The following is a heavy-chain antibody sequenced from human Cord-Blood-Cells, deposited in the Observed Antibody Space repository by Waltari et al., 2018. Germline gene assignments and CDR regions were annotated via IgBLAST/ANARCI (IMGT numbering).Heavy chain of an antibody. CDR2: MNPNGGNT. V-gene: IGHV1-8*03. Sequence: QVQLVQSGAEVKKPGASVKVSCKASGYTFTSYDINWVRQATGQGLEWVGWMNPNGGNTGYAQKFQGSVTITRNTAISTAYMELSSLRSEDTAVYYGARSLGIWYFDLWGRGTLVTVSS. CDR1: GYTFTSYD. D-gene: IGHD7-27*01. J-gene: IGHJ2*01. CDR3: ARSLGIWYFDL.